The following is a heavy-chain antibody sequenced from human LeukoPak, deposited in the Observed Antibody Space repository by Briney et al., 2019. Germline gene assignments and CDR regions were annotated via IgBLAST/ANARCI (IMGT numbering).Heavy chain of an antibody. V-gene: IGHV4-4*07. D-gene: IGHD3-22*01. Sequence: PSETLSLTCTVSGASISGYYWSWIRQPAGKGLEWIGRIYSSGSTNYNPSLKSRVNMSVDTSKNQFSLKLSSVTAADTAVYYCARDGKWLTLYYFDYWGQGTLVTVSS. J-gene: IGHJ4*02. CDR3: ARDGKWLTLYYFDY. CDR2: IYSSGST. CDR1: GASISGYY.